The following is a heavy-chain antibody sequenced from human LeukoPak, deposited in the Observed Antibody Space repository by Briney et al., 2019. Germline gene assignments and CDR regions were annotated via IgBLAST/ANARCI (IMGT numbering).Heavy chain of an antibody. CDR2: IYYSGST. J-gene: IGHJ3*02. V-gene: IGHV4-59*01. CDR1: GGSISSYY. D-gene: IGHD4-17*01. Sequence: SETLSLTCTVSGGSISSYYWSWIRQPPGQGLEWIGYIYYSGSTNYNPSLKSRVTISADTSKNQFSLKLSSVTAADTAVYYCASTLDYGDFPGAFDIWGQGTMVTVSS. CDR3: ASTLDYGDFPGAFDI.